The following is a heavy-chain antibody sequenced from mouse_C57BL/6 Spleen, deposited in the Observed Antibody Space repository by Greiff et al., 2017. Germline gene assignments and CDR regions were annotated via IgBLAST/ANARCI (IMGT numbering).Heavy chain of an antibody. V-gene: IGHV1-85*01. CDR2: IYPRDGSS. Sequence: QVQLQQSGPELVKPGASVKLSCKASGYTFTSYDINWVKQRPGQGLEWIGWIYPRDGSSKYNEKFKGTATLTVDTSSSTAYMELHILTSEYAAVYVCARRSDDSSYDYAMDYGGQGTSVTVSS. J-gene: IGHJ4*01. CDR1: GYTFTSYD. D-gene: IGHD1-1*01. CDR3: ARRSDDSSYDYAMDY.